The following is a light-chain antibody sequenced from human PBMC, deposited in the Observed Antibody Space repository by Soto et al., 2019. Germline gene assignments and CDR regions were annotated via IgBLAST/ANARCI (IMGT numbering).Light chain of an antibody. CDR1: SSDFGSYNI. V-gene: IGLV2-23*02. Sequence: QSALTQPASVSGCPGQSITISCTGTSSDFGSYNIVSWYQQHPGKAPKLMIYEVNKRPSGVSNRFSGSKSGNTASLTISGLQAEDEADYYCCSYAGSSTSYVFGTGTKVTVL. CDR2: EVN. CDR3: CSYAGSSTSYV. J-gene: IGLJ1*01.